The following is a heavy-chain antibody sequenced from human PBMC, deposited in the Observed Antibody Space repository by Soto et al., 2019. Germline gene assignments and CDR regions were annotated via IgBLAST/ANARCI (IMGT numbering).Heavy chain of an antibody. Sequence: QVQLQESGPGLVKPSETLSLTCTVSGGSISSYYWSWIRQPPGKGLEWIGYIYYSGSTNYNPSLKSRVTISVDTSKNQFSLKLSSVTAADTAVYYCASGTWGYGEYDAFDIWGQGTMVTVSS. D-gene: IGHD4-17*01. V-gene: IGHV4-59*08. CDR1: GGSISSYY. J-gene: IGHJ3*02. CDR2: IYYSGST. CDR3: ASGTWGYGEYDAFDI.